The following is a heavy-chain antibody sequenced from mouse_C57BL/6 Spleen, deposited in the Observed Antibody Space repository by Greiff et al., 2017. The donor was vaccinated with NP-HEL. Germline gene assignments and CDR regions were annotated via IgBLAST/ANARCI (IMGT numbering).Heavy chain of an antibody. J-gene: IGHJ3*01. Sequence: QVQLQQSGAELVRPGASVKLSCKASGYTFTDYYINWVKQRPGQGLEWIARIYPGSGNTYYNEKFKGKATLTAEKSSITAYMQLSSLTSEDSAVYFCARANYYGNYAWFAYWGQGTLVTVSA. CDR1: GYTFTDYY. V-gene: IGHV1-76*01. CDR3: ARANYYGNYAWFAY. CDR2: IYPGSGNT. D-gene: IGHD2-1*01.